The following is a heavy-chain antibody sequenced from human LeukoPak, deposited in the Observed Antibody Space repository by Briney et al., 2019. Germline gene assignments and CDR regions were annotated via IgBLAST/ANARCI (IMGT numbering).Heavy chain of an antibody. J-gene: IGHJ6*03. CDR2: INHSGST. V-gene: IGHV4-34*01. CDR3: ARSPYYDFWSGYYATRHYYFMDV. D-gene: IGHD3-3*01. Sequence: SETLSLTCAVYGGSFSGYYWSWIRQPPGKGLEWIGEINHSGSTNYNPSLKSRVTISVDTSKNQFSLKLSSVTAADTAVYYCARSPYYDFWSGYYATRHYYFMDVWGKGTTVTVSS. CDR1: GGSFSGYY.